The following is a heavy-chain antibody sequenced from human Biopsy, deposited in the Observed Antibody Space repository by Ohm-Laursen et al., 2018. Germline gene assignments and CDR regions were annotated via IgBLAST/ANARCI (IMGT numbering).Heavy chain of an antibody. CDR3: ARRIPLYGMDV. CDR2: IHYTGSPI. CDR1: GFTFTSYE. J-gene: IGHJ6*02. Sequence: SLRLSCTASGFTFTSYEMSWVRQASGKGLEWVANIHYTGSPIYYADSVRGRLTISRDNGEYSLSLQMNSLRVDDTAVYYCARRIPLYGMDVWGQGTTVTVSS. D-gene: IGHD2-2*02. V-gene: IGHV3-48*03.